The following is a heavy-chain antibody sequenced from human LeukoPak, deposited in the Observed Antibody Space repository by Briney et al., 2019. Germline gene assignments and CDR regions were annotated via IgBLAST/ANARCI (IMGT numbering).Heavy chain of an antibody. J-gene: IGHJ5*02. CDR2: IYYSGST. CDR1: GGSISSYY. D-gene: IGHD3-10*01. Sequence: SETLSLTCTVSGGSISSYYWSWIRQPPGKGLEWIGYIYYSGSTNYNPSLKSRVTISVDTSKNRFSLKLSSVTAADTAVYYCARLELLSSAWFDPWGQGTLVTVSS. CDR3: ARLELLSSAWFDP. V-gene: IGHV4-59*01.